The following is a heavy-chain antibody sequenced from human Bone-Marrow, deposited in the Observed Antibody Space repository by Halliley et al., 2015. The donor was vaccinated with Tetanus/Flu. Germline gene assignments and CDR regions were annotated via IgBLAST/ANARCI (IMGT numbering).Heavy chain of an antibody. V-gene: IGHV5-51*01. D-gene: IGHD4-17*01. Sequence: QLVQSGAGVKKPGESLKISCKGSGYTFPTYYIGWVRQMPGKGLEWLGIIYPGDSDTRYSPSFQGQVTISADKSTSTAYLQWSSLKASDTAMYYCARYRGPTVTPDYWGQGTLVTVSS. CDR3: ARYRGPTVTPDY. J-gene: IGHJ4*02. CDR2: IYPGDSDT. CDR1: GYTFPTYY.